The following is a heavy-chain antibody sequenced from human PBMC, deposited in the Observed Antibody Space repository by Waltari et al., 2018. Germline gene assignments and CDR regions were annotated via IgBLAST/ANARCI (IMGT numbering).Heavy chain of an antibody. D-gene: IGHD3-3*01. V-gene: IGHV4-4*02. Sequence: QVQLQDSGPGPVKAAWTLSLNVAVSCGSVRSSHWWSCVRQHPGKGLEWIGEIYQSGSTNYNPSLKSRVTISVDKSKNQFSLKLSSVTAADTAVYYCARDGVTIFGGRDYGMDVWGQGTTVTVSS. CDR3: ARDGVTIFGGRDYGMDV. CDR2: IYQSGST. CDR1: CGSVRSSHW. J-gene: IGHJ6*02.